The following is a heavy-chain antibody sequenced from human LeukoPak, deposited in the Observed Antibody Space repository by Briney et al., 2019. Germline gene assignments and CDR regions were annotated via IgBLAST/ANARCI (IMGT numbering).Heavy chain of an antibody. D-gene: IGHD3-10*01. CDR2: FYYSGST. CDR3: ARVIRGAENWFDP. J-gene: IGHJ5*02. V-gene: IGHV4-59*01. CDR1: GGSISSYY. Sequence: SETLSLTCIVSGGSISSYYWSWIRQPPGKGLEGIGYFYYSGSTSYNPSLKSRVTISVDTPKNQFSLKLSSVTAADTAVYYCARVIRGAENWFDPWGQGTLVTVSS.